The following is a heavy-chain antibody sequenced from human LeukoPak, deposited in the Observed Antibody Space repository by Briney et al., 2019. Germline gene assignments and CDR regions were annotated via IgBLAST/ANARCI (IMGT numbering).Heavy chain of an antibody. Sequence: GGSLRLSCAASGFTFSSYAMHWVRQAPGKGLERVAVISYDGSNKYYADSVKGRFTISRVNSKNKLYLQMNSLRAEDTAVYYCSSGGTSIAARVGNDYWGQGTLVTVSA. J-gene: IGHJ4*02. CDR1: GFTFSSYA. D-gene: IGHD6-6*01. CDR2: ISYDGSNK. CDR3: SSGGTSIAARVGNDY. V-gene: IGHV3-30-3*01.